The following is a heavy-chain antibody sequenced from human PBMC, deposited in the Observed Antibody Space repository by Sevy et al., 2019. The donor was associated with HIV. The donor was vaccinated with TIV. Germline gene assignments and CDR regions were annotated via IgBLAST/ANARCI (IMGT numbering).Heavy chain of an antibody. D-gene: IGHD5-18*01. CDR3: VMTTPDTAMVLVFPSSELDY. V-gene: IGHV3-64D*06. CDR2: ISSNGGST. CDR1: GFTFSSYA. J-gene: IGHJ4*02. Sequence: GGSLRLSCAASGFTFSSYAMHWVRQAPGKGLEYVSAISSNGGSTYYADSVKGRFTISRDNSKNTLYLQMSSLRAEDTAVYYCVMTTPDTAMVLVFPSSELDYWGQGTLVTVSS.